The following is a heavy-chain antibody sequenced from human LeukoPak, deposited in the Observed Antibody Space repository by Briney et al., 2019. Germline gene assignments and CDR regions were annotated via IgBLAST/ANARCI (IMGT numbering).Heavy chain of an antibody. V-gene: IGHV3-30*19. CDR3: ARSNYGDWLDY. J-gene: IGHJ4*02. Sequence: SGGSLRLSCAASGFTFSSFGMHWVRQAPGQGLEWVAFILYDGTNKYYADSVKGRFTISRDNSKNTLSLQMNSLRAEDTAVYYCARSNYGDWLDYWGQGTLVTVSS. CDR1: GFTFSSFG. D-gene: IGHD4-17*01. CDR2: ILYDGTNK.